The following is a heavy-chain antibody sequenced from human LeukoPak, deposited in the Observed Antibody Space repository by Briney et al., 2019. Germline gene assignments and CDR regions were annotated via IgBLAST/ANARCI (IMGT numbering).Heavy chain of an antibody. J-gene: IGHJ5*02. Sequence: ASVKVSCKASGYTFTSYAMNWVRQAPGQGLEWMGWINTNTGNPTYAQGFTGRFVFSLDTSVSTAYLQISSLKAEDTAVYYCARGGVAGTTYNWFDPWGQGTLVTVSS. CDR2: INTNTGNP. CDR3: ARGGVAGTTYNWFDP. V-gene: IGHV7-4-1*02. D-gene: IGHD6-19*01. CDR1: GYTFTSYA.